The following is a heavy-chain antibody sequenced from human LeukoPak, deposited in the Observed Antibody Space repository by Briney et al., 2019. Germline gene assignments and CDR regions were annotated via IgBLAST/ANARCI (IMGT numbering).Heavy chain of an antibody. CDR3: ARRGTNWGRFDH. CDR2: IHYSGST. J-gene: IGHJ4*02. CDR1: GGSISSTSYF. Sequence: SETLSLTCTVSGGSISSTSYFWGWIRQPPGKGLEWIGTIHYSGSTYSNPSLRSRVTMSVDTSKNQLSLKPTSVTAADTAVYYCARRGTNWGRFDHWGQGSLVTASS. V-gene: IGHV4-39*01. D-gene: IGHD7-27*01.